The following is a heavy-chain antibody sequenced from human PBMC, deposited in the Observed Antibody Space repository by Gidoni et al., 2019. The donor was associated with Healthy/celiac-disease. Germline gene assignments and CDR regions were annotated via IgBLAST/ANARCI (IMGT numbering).Heavy chain of an antibody. D-gene: IGHD3-3*01. CDR3: ARGVGYDFWSGYWWFDP. J-gene: IGHJ5*02. CDR1: GFTFSSYS. CDR2: ISSSRSYI. V-gene: IGHV3-21*01. Sequence: EVQLVESGGGLVKPGGSLRLSCAASGFTFSSYSMNWVSQAPGKGREWVSSISSSRSYIYYADSVKGRFTISRDNAKNSLYLQMNSLRAEDTAVYYCARGVGYDFWSGYWWFDPWGQGTLVTVSS.